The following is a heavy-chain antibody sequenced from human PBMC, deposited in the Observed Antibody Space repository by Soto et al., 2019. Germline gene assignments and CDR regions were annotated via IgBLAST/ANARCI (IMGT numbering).Heavy chain of an antibody. J-gene: IGHJ5*02. CDR3: ARVHRCSGGSCYSPPGWFDP. CDR1: GGSISSGGYY. CDR2: IYYSGST. Sequence: QVQLQESGPGLVKPSQTLSLTCTVSGGSISSGGYYWSWIRQHPGKGLEWIGYIYYSGSTYYNPSLKSRVTISVDTSKIQFSLKLSSVTAADTAVYYCARVHRCSGGSCYSPPGWFDPWGQGTLVTVSS. D-gene: IGHD2-15*01. V-gene: IGHV4-31*03.